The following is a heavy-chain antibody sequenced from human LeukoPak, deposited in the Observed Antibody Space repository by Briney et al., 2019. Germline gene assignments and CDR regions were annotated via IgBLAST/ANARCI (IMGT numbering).Heavy chain of an antibody. CDR3: AREYYGSSGYYNDY. V-gene: IGHV4-59*01. J-gene: IGHJ4*02. Sequence: SETLSLTCTVSGDSISSYHWSWIRQPPGKGLEWIGYVSYSGGPNYNPSHKSRVTISVDTSKNQFSLKLTSVTAADTAVYYCAREYYGSSGYYNDYWGQGALVTVSS. D-gene: IGHD3-22*01. CDR1: GDSISSYH. CDR2: VSYSGGP.